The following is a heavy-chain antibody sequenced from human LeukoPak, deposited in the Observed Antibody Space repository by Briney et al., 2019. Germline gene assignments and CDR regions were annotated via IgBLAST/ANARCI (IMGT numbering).Heavy chain of an antibody. CDR1: GFNFGNSA. V-gene: IGHV3-23*01. D-gene: IGHD3-22*01. CDR2: ISGGST. CDR3: AKGPQVGSGYHPDY. Sequence: GGSLRLSCAASGFNFGNSAMTWVRQAPGKGLEWVSGISGGSTYYADSVKGRFTISRDGSRSTLFLQMNSLRAEDTAVYYCAKGPQVGSGYHPDYWGQGTLVTVSS. J-gene: IGHJ4*02.